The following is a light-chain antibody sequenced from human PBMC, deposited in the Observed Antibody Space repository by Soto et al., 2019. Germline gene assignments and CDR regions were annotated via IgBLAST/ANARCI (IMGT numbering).Light chain of an antibody. J-gene: IGLJ2*01. CDR3: SSYTTDNTHV. CDR2: EIF. CDR1: SNDVGAFEY. V-gene: IGLV2-14*01. Sequence: QAVVTQPASVSASPGQSISISCSGTSNDVGAFEYVSWYQQHPGKAPKLMIFEIFNRPSGISNRFSGSKSGNTASLTISGLQAEDEAYYYCSSYTTDNTHVFGGGTKVTVL.